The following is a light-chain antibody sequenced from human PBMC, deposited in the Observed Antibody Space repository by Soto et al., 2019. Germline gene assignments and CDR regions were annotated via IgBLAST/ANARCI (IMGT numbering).Light chain of an antibody. CDR3: QQYSIWVT. CDR1: QTITSN. J-gene: IGKJ4*01. CDR2: DAS. Sequence: EIVMTQSPVTLSLSPGDTATLSCRASQTITSNLAWYQQKPGQPPRLLIYDASTRATGLPARFSGSGSGTEFTLTISNLQSEDFAVYYCQQYSIWVTFRGGTQLEIE. V-gene: IGKV3-15*01.